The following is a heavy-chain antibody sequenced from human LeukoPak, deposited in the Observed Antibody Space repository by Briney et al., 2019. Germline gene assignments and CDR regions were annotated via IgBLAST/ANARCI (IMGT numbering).Heavy chain of an antibody. CDR2: IIPIFGTA. CDR1: GGTFSSYA. D-gene: IGHD3-22*01. CDR3: ARGGRITMIDENWFDP. Sequence: SVKVSCKASGGTFSSYAISWVRQAPGQGLEWMGGIIPIFGTANYAQKVQGRVTITADESTSTAYMELSSLRSEDTAVYYCARGGRITMIDENWFDPWGQGTLVTVSS. J-gene: IGHJ5*02. V-gene: IGHV1-69*13.